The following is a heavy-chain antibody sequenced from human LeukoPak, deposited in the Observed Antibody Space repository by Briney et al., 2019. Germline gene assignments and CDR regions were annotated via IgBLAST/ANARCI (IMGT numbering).Heavy chain of an antibody. D-gene: IGHD5-18*01. Sequence: PGGSLRLSCAASGFTFSDYYMSWIRQAPGKGLEWVSVIYSGGSTCYADSVKGRFTISRDNSKNTLYLQMDSLRTEDTAVYFCAKLYNYGYINWGQGTLVTVSS. CDR1: GFTFSDYY. CDR3: AKLYNYGYIN. V-gene: IGHV3-66*01. CDR2: IYSGGST. J-gene: IGHJ4*02.